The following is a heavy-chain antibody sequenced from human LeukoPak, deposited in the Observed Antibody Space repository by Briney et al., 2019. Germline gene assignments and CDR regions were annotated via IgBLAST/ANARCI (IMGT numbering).Heavy chain of an antibody. V-gene: IGHV3-21*01. CDR2: ISSSSSYI. J-gene: IGHJ4*02. CDR3: ARAVAVETGFDY. Sequence: PGGSLRLSCAASGFTFSSYWMHWVRQAPGKGLEWVSSISSSSSYIYYADSVKGRFTISRDNAKNSLYLQMNSLRAEDTAVYYCARAVAVETGFDYWGQGTLVTVSS. CDR1: GFTFSSYW. D-gene: IGHD6-19*01.